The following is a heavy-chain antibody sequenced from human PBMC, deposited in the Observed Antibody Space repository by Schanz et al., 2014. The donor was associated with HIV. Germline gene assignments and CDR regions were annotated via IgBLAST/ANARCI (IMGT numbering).Heavy chain of an antibody. CDR3: AKALRDHYDATGYYRY. V-gene: IGHV3-23*01. Sequence: VQLLESGGGLVQPGGSLRLSCAASGFTFSSYAMSWVRQAPGKGLEWVSVISGSGGSPQYTDSVKGRFTTSRDNSKHTLYLQMNGLRTDDTAVYYCAKALRDHYDATGYYRYWGQGTLVTVSS. J-gene: IGHJ4*02. CDR2: ISGSGGSP. CDR1: GFTFSSYA. D-gene: IGHD3-22*01.